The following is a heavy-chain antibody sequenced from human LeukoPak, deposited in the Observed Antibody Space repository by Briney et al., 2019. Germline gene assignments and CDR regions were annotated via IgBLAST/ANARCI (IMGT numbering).Heavy chain of an antibody. CDR1: GFTFSNYN. Sequence: PGGSLRLSCAASGFTFSNYNMNWVRQAPGKGLEWVSYISSGSTNIYYTESVKGRFTISRDNAKNSLYLQMNSLRAEDTAIYYCAREGSASSGWPHDYWGQGTLVTVSS. D-gene: IGHD6-19*01. V-gene: IGHV3-21*01. CDR2: ISSGSTNI. CDR3: AREGSASSGWPHDY. J-gene: IGHJ4*02.